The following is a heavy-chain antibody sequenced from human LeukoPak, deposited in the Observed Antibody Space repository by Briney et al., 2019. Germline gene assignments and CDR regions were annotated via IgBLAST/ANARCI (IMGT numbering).Heavy chain of an antibody. V-gene: IGHV4-59*01. CDR2: IYYSGST. J-gene: IGHJ4*02. D-gene: IGHD4-23*01. Sequence: SETLSLTCTVSGGSISSYYWSWIRQPPGKGLELIGYIYYSGSTNYNPSLKSRVTISVDTSKNQFSLKLSSVTAADTAVYYCARAHGGNRRPFDYWGQGTLVTVSS. CDR3: ARAHGGNRRPFDY. CDR1: GGSISSYY.